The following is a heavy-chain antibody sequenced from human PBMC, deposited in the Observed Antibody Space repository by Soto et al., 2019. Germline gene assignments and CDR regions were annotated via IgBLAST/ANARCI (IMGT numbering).Heavy chain of an antibody. Sequence: EVQVLESGGGLEQPGESLRLSCAASGFTFSTYAMSWVRQAPGKGLEWVSRISGSGGRTHYAESVKGRFTISSDNYENTLYLYMDSLRAEDTAAYYCAKGGFFFYYGMDVWGQGTTVTVAS. D-gene: IGHD1-26*01. J-gene: IGHJ6*02. V-gene: IGHV3-23*01. CDR1: GFTFSTYA. CDR2: ISGSGGRT. CDR3: AKGGFFFYYGMDV.